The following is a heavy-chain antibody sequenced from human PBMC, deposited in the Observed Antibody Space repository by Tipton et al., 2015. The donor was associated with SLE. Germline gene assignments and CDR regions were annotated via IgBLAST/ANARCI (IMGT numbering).Heavy chain of an antibody. Sequence: SLRLSCAASGFTFSSHWMHWVRQAPGKGLVWVSRIISDGSTINYAASVEGRFTISRDNAESSLFLQMNSLRPEDTALYYCATLGSSGSWGQGTLVTVSS. CDR3: ATLGSSGS. D-gene: IGHD6-25*01. V-gene: IGHV3-74*01. CDR1: GFTFSSHW. CDR2: IISDGSTI. J-gene: IGHJ5*02.